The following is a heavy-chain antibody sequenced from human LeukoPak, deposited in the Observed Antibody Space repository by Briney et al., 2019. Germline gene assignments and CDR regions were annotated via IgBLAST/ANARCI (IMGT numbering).Heavy chain of an antibody. CDR3: ARAHHRRVYDYVWGSYPY. Sequence: GGSLRLSCAVSGFTLSTYIMNWVRQAPGKGLEWVSYISSSSSTIYYADSVKGRFTISRDNAKNSLYLQMNSLRAEDTAVYYCARAHHRRVYDYVWGSYPYWGQGTLVTVSS. J-gene: IGHJ4*02. D-gene: IGHD3-16*02. CDR2: ISSSSSTI. CDR1: GFTLSTYI. V-gene: IGHV3-48*01.